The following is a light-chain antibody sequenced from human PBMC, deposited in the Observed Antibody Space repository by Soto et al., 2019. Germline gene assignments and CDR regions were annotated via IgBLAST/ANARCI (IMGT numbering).Light chain of an antibody. J-gene: IGLJ1*01. CDR1: SSDVGGYNY. CDR3: SSYTSSSAPFV. V-gene: IGLV2-14*01. Sequence: QSVLTQPASVSGSPGQSISISCTGTSSDVGGYNYVSWYQQHPGEAHKLMIYDVSTRPSGVSYRFSGSKSGNTASLTNSGLQAEDEADYYCSSYTSSSAPFVFGTGTKVTVL. CDR2: DVS.